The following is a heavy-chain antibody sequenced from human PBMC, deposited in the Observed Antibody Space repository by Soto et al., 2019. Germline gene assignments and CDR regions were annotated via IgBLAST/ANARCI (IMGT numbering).Heavy chain of an antibody. V-gene: IGHV1-69*02. CDR3: VGPTTVVTQGYYYYGMDV. D-gene: IGHD4-17*01. CDR2: IIPILGIA. Sequence: QVQLVQSGAEVKKPGSSVKVSCKASGGTFSSYTISWVRQAPGQGLEWMGRIIPILGIANYAQKFQGRVTITADKSTSTAYMELSSLRSEDTAVYYCVGPTTVVTQGYYYYGMDVWGQGTTVTVSS. CDR1: GGTFSSYT. J-gene: IGHJ6*02.